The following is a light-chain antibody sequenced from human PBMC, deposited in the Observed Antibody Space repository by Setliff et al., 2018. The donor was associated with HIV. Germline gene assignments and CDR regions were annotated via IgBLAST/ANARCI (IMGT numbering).Light chain of an antibody. Sequence: LTQPASVSGSPGQSITISCTGTSSDVGGYNYVSWYQQHPGKAPKLMICDVSNRPSGVSNRFSGSKSGNTASLTISGLQAEDEADYYCSSRIVSSALHVFGTGTKVTVL. J-gene: IGLJ1*01. CDR1: SSDVGGYNY. V-gene: IGLV2-14*03. CDR2: DVS. CDR3: SSRIVSSALHV.